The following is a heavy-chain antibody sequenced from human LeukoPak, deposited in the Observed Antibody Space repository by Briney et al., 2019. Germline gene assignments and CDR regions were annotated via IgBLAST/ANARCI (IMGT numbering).Heavy chain of an antibody. J-gene: IGHJ4*02. CDR3: AKVTRATISSTVFDY. Sequence: GGSLRLSCAGSGFTFRSYAMSWVRQAPGKGLEWVSAISGSGGSTYYADSVKGRFTISRDNSKNTLYLQMNSLRAEDTAVYYCAKVTRATISSTVFDYWGQGTLVIVSS. D-gene: IGHD2-2*01. V-gene: IGHV3-23*01. CDR1: GFTFRSYA. CDR2: ISGSGGST.